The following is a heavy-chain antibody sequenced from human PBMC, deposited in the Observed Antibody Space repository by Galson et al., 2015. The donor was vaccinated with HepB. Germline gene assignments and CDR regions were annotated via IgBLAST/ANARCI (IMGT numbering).Heavy chain of an antibody. V-gene: IGHV3-7*01. Sequence: SLRLSCAASGVTFSSYWMNWVRQAPGHGLEWVANIKQDGSEIYYVDSVKGRFTISRDNAKNSLYLQMNSLRAEDTAVYYCARQLDYGDSQNPNWFDPWGQGTLVTVSS. D-gene: IGHD4-17*01. CDR3: ARQLDYGDSQNPNWFDP. CDR1: GVTFSSYW. CDR2: IKQDGSEI. J-gene: IGHJ5*02.